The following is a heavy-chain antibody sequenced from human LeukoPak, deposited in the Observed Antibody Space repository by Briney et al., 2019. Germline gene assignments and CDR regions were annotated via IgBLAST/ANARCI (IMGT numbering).Heavy chain of an antibody. J-gene: IGHJ1*01. Sequence: EASVKVSCKASGYTFTTSVMHWVRQAPGQRLEWMGWINAGNGNTKCSQRFQGRVTITRDTSASTAYMELSSLRSEDTAVYYCARDSGSGWYFEYFQHWGQGTLVTVSS. CDR1: GYTFTTSV. CDR2: INAGNGNT. CDR3: ARDSGSGWYFEYFQH. D-gene: IGHD6-19*01. V-gene: IGHV1-3*01.